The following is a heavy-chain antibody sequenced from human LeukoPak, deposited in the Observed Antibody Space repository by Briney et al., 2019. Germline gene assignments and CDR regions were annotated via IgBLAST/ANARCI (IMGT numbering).Heavy chain of an antibody. V-gene: IGHV3-21*01. CDR1: GFTGSNNY. CDR2: ISSSSSYI. D-gene: IGHD3-9*01. J-gene: IGHJ6*02. Sequence: AGGSLRLSCAASGFTGSNNYMSWVRQAPGKGLEWVSSISSSSSYIYYADSVKGRFTISRDNAKNSLYLQMNSLRAEDTAVYYCARDGLRYFDWLNYYYYYGMDVWGQGTTVTVSS. CDR3: ARDGLRYFDWLNYYYYYGMDV.